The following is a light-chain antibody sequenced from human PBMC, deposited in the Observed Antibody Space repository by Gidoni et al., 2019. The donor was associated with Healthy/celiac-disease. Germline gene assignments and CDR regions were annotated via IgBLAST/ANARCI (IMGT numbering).Light chain of an antibody. CDR2: AAS. CDR3: QQSYSTPRT. Sequence: DIQMTQSPSSLSASVGDRVTITCRASQSISSYLNWYQQKPGKAPKLLIYAASRLQSGVPSRVSGSGSGTDFTLTISSLQPEDFATYYCQQSYSTPRTFXPXTKVDIK. J-gene: IGKJ3*01. V-gene: IGKV1-39*01. CDR1: QSISSY.